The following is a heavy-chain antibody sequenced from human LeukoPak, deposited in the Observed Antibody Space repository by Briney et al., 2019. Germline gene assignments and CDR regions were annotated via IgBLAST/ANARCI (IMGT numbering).Heavy chain of an antibody. Sequence: PSETLSLTCSVSGGSISSFYWSWIRQPPGKGLEWIGDIYASGSTNDNPSLKSRVTISVDTSKNQFSLKLSSMTAADTAVYYGATDRSGDGYYFDYWGQGTLVTVSS. J-gene: IGHJ4*02. CDR3: ATDRSGDGYYFDY. D-gene: IGHD2-21*01. CDR1: GGSISSFY. CDR2: IYASGST. V-gene: IGHV4-59*01.